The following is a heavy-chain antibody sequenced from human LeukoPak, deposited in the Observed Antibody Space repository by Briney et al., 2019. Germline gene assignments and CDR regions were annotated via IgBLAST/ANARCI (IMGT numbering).Heavy chain of an antibody. D-gene: IGHD6-19*01. V-gene: IGHV1-69*01. J-gene: IGHJ4*02. CDR1: GGTFSSYA. CDR3: ATSQNETRYSSGWSYYFDY. CDR2: IIPIFGTA. Sequence: SVKVSCKASGGTFSSYAISWVRLAPGQGLEWMGGIIPIFGTANYAQKFQGRVTITADESTSTAYMELSSLRSEDTAVYYCATSQNETRYSSGWSYYFDYWGQGTLVTVSS.